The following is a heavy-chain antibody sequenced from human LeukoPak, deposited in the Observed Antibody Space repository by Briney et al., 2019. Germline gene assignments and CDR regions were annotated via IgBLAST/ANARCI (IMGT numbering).Heavy chain of an antibody. J-gene: IGHJ4*02. CDR3: ARGHLKYSSNYLYYFDY. Sequence: SETLSLTCAVYGGSFSGYYWSWIRQPPGKGLEWIGEINHSGSTNYNPSLKSRVTISVDTSKNQFSLKLSSVTAADTAVYYCARGHLKYSSNYLYYFDYWGQGTLVTVSS. CDR1: GGSFSGYY. D-gene: IGHD6-13*01. CDR2: INHSGST. V-gene: IGHV4-34*01.